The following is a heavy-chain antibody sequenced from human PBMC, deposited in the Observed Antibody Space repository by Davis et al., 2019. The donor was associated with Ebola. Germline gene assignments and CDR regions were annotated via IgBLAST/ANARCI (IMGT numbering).Heavy chain of an antibody. Sequence: KVSCKASGNSFTNFWIGWVRQMPGKGLEWMGLIYTGDSDTRYSPSFRGQVTISADKSITTAYLQWSGLGASDTAMYYCASLRRTITGMDDAFDIWGQGTMVTVSS. J-gene: IGHJ3*02. CDR1: GNSFTNFW. CDR2: IYTGDSDT. CDR3: ASLRRTITGMDDAFDI. V-gene: IGHV5-51*01. D-gene: IGHD1-20*01.